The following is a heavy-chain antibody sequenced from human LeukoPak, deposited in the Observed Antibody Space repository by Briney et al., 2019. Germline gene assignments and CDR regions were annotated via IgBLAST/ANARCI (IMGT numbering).Heavy chain of an antibody. J-gene: IGHJ5*02. CDR2: TYFSGST. CDR3: AGRAPFSNWFDP. V-gene: IGHV4-31*03. Sequence: SETLSLTCTVSGASITNDDYYWSWIRQHPGKGLEWIGYTYFSGSTYYNPTLKSRASVSVDTSKSQFSLRLTSVTAADTAVYYCAGRAPFSNWFDPWGQGTLVIVSS. CDR1: GASITNDDYY. D-gene: IGHD2-2*01.